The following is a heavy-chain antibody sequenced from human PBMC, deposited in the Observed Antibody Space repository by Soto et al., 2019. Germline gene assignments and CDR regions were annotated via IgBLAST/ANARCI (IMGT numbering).Heavy chain of an antibody. V-gene: IGHV5-51*01. D-gene: IGHD3-16*01. CDR2: IYPGDSDT. J-gene: IGHJ3*01. Sequence: PGESLNISCKGSGYNFSSYWIGWVRQMPGKGLEWVGIIYPGDSDTRYSPSFQGQVTVSADKSISTAYLQWSSLKASDTAMYYCARLGDSRLGTFDVWGQGTMVTVSS. CDR1: GYNFSSYW. CDR3: ARLGDSRLGTFDV.